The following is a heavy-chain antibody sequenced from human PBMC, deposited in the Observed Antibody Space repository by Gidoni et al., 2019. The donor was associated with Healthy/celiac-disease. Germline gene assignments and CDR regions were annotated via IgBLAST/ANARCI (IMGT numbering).Heavy chain of an antibody. CDR2: IKSKAYGGTT. Sequence: EVPLVESGGGLVEQGRSLRLSCTASGFTFGDYAMSWVRKAPGQWLEWVGFIKSKAYGGTTEYAASVKGRFTISRDDSKSIAYLQMNSLKTEDTAVYYCTRDPYDFWSCYLSGKRIAGVLDYWGQGPLVTVSS. J-gene: IGHJ4*02. CDR3: TRDPYDFWSCYLSGKRIAGVLDY. D-gene: IGHD3-3*01. V-gene: IGHV3-49*04. CDR1: GFTFGDYA.